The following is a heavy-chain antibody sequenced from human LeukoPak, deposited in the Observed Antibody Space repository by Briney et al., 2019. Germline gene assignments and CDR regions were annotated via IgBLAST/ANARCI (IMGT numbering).Heavy chain of an antibody. V-gene: IGHV3-74*01. CDR1: GFTFGNHF. D-gene: IGHD2-8*01. CDR2: INPDGTTT. J-gene: IGHJ3*01. Sequence: GGSLRLSCVASGFTFGNHFMHWVRQAPGKGLLWVSRINPDGTTTYHADSVKGRFTVSRDNADNALYLQMHNLGVEDTALYYCTRGLSMTQNAFDLWGPGTLVTVSS. CDR3: TRGLSMTQNAFDL.